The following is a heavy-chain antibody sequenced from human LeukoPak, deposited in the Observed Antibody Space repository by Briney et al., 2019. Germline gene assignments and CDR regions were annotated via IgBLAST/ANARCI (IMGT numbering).Heavy chain of an antibody. CDR2: INPNSGGT. V-gene: IGHV1-2*02. CDR1: GYTFTGYY. D-gene: IGHD5-24*01. CDR3: ARDGYNLLYYYYGMDV. J-gene: IGHJ6*02. Sequence: ASVKVSCKASGYTFTGYYMHWVRQAPGQGLEWMGWINPNSGGTNYAQKFQGRVTMTRDTSISTAYMELRRLRSDDTAVYYCARDGYNLLYYYYGMDVWGQGTTVTVSS.